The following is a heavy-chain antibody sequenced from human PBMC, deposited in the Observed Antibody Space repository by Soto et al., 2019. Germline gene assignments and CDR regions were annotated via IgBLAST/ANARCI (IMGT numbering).Heavy chain of an antibody. D-gene: IGHD3-9*01. CDR2: ISESGSRT. CDR1: GFTFANYG. Sequence: GGSLRLSCVASGFTFANYGMSWVRQAPGKGLEWVSGISESGSRTNYADSVKGRFTISRDNSKNTLYLQMNSLRAEDTAVYYCAKGFHDILTGCPDYWGQATRVTVAS. J-gene: IGHJ4*02. V-gene: IGHV3-23*01. CDR3: AKGFHDILTGCPDY.